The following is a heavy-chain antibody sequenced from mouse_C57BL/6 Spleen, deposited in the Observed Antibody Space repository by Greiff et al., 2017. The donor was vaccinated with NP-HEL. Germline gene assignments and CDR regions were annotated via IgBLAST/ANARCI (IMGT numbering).Heavy chain of an antibody. CDR1: GYTFTDYE. CDR2: IDPETGGT. V-gene: IGHV1-15*01. D-gene: IGHD2-3*01. J-gene: IGHJ2*01. Sequence: VQLQQSGAELVRPGASVTLSCKASGYTFTDYEMHWVKQTPVHGLEWIGAIDPETGGTAYNHNLKGKVILTGDNASSTVYLELRSLTSEDSAVYYCTSSDDGYCPYCFAYWGQGTTLTVSS. CDR3: TSSDDGYCPYCFAY.